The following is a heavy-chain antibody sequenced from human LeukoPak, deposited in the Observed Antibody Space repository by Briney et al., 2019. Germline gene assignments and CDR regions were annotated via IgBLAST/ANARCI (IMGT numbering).Heavy chain of an antibody. J-gene: IGHJ3*02. CDR2: INPNSGGT. CDR1: GYTFSGYY. CDR3: AKAPYYYDSSGPSGAFDI. Sequence: ASVKVSCKASGYTFSGYYMHWVRQAPGQGLEWMGWINPNSGGTTYAQKFQGRVTMTRDTSISTAYMELSRLRSDDTAVYYCAKAPYYYDSSGPSGAFDIWGQGTMVTVSS. D-gene: IGHD3-22*01. V-gene: IGHV1-2*02.